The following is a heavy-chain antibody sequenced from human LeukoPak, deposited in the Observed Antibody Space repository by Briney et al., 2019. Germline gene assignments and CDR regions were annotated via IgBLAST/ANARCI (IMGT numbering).Heavy chain of an antibody. D-gene: IGHD6-19*01. V-gene: IGHV5-51*01. CDR2: IYHGDTDT. CDR1: GYSFTSYW. J-gene: IGHJ4*02. CDR3: ARQNAPAGYYFDY. Sequence: ESLKISRKSSGYSFTSYWNGLGRQMPGKGLEWMGIIYHGDTDTRYIPSFRGQVTITVDQSISPAYLQSSRLKDSDTAKYYAARQNAPAGYYFDYWGQGTLVTVSS.